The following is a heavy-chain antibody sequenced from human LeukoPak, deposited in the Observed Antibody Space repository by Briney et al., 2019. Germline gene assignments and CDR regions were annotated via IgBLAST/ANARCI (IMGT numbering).Heavy chain of an antibody. CDR3: ARRSATKPDYYYYMDV. CDR2: IYYSGST. Sequence: SETLSLTCTVSGGSISSYYWSWIRQPPGKGLEWIGYIYYSGSTNYNPSLKSRVTISVDTSKNQFSLKLSSVTAADTAVYYCARRSATKPDYYYYMDVWGKGTTVTVSS. V-gene: IGHV4-59*12. J-gene: IGHJ6*03. CDR1: GGSISSYY. D-gene: IGHD1/OR15-1a*01.